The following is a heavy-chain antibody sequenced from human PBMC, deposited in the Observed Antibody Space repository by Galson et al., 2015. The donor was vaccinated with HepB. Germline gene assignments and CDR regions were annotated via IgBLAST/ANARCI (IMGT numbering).Heavy chain of an antibody. J-gene: IGHJ4*02. D-gene: IGHD4-17*01. CDR3: AREYTWTPVTTRTTYFDY. Sequence: SLRLSCAASGFSFSSFAMHWFRQAPGRGLEWVALISYDGTYKNYADSLKGRFTISRDNSKSTLYLEMNSLRAEDTSVYYCAREYTWTPVTTRTTYFDYWGQGTLVTVSS. CDR1: GFSFSSFA. V-gene: IGHV3-30-3*01. CDR2: ISYDGTYK.